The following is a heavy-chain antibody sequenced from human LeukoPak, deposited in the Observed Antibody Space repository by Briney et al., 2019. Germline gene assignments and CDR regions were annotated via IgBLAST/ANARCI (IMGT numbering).Heavy chain of an antibody. CDR1: GASISGYY. CDR2: VYYSGIT. D-gene: IGHD3-22*01. CDR3: ARVLLSSGSST. V-gene: IGHV4-59*01. Sequence: SETLSLTCSVSGASISGYYYNWIRQPPGKGLEWIGYVYYSGITNFNPSLKSRVTMSVDTSKNQFSLKVSSVTAADTAVYYCARVLLSSGSSTWGQGTLVTVSS. J-gene: IGHJ5*02.